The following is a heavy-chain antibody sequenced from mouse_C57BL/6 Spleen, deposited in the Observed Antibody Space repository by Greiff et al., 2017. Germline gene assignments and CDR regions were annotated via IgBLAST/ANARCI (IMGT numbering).Heavy chain of an antibody. CDR1: GFTFSSCA. Sequence: EVMLVESGGGLVKPGGSLKLSCAASGFTFSSCAMSWVRQTPEKRLEWVATISDGGSYTYYPDNVKGRFTISRDNAKNNLYLQMSHLKSEDTAMYYCAREGDYYGSSYRYFDVWGTGTTVTVSS. CDR3: AREGDYYGSSYRYFDV. V-gene: IGHV5-4*01. J-gene: IGHJ1*03. CDR2: ISDGGSYT. D-gene: IGHD1-1*01.